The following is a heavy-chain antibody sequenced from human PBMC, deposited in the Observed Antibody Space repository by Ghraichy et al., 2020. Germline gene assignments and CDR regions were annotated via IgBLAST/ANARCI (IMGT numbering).Heavy chain of an antibody. CDR3: ARTYCGDDCYPPSYYYYGMDV. CDR1: GGSISSFY. Sequence: SQTLSLTCTVSGGSISSFYWSWIRQPAGKGLEWLGRIYTSGSTSYNPSLKSRVTMSVDTSKNQFSLRLSSVTAADTAVYYCARTYCGDDCYPPSYYYYGMDVWRQGTTVTVAS. D-gene: IGHD2-21*02. CDR2: IYTSGST. V-gene: IGHV4-4*07. J-gene: IGHJ6*02.